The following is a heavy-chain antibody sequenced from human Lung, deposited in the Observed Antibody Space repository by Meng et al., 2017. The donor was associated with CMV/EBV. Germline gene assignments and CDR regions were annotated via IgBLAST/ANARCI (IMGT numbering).Heavy chain of an antibody. CDR3: ARHGSGSYFYGMDV. CDR2: IYYSGST. Sequence: GSLRLXCTVSGGSISSYYWSWIRQPPGKGLEDIGYIYYSGSTSYNPSLKSRVTISVDTSKNQFSLKLSSVTAADTAVYYCARHGSGSYFYGMDVWGQGNXVXVSS. J-gene: IGHJ6*02. D-gene: IGHD3-10*01. V-gene: IGHV4-59*01. CDR1: GGSISSYY.